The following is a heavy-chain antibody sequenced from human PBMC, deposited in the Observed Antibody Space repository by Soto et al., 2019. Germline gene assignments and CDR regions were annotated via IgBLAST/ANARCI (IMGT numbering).Heavy chain of an antibody. Sequence: QITLKESGPTLMEPTQTLTLTCTFSGFSLTTSGVGVGWIRPPPGKALEWFALIYWDDDKRYSPSLKSRLTITNDSSKDMVVLTMTSRDPADTAPYYCAHRHYYLSSGVRWDVRNFDYWGQGTLVADFS. CDR2: IYWDDDK. J-gene: IGHJ4*02. V-gene: IGHV2-5*02. CDR1: GFSLTTSGVG. D-gene: IGHD3-22*01. CDR3: AHRHYYLSSGVRWDVRNFDY.